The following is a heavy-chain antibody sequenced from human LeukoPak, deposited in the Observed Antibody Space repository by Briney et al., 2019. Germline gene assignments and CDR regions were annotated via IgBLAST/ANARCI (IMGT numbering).Heavy chain of an antibody. J-gene: IGHJ3*01. CDR1: GYTFTVYY. Sequence: GASVTVSFTASGYTFTVYYMHWVRQAPGQGLEWMGWINPISGGTNYSQKFQGRVTMTRDTSISTAYMELSRLRSDDTAVYYCARGLSGSINWGQGTMVSVSS. CDR3: ARGLSGSIN. D-gene: IGHD3-3*01. CDR2: INPISGGT. V-gene: IGHV1-2*02.